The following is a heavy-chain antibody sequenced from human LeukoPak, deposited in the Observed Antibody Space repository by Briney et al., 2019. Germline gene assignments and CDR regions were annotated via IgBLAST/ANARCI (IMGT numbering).Heavy chain of an antibody. V-gene: IGHV3-30*02. CDR1: GFIFSSYG. CDR2: IRYDGSSE. D-gene: IGHD3-10*01. CDR3: ARDQAGSGHYVDC. Sequence: GGSLRLSCAASGFIFSSYGMHWVRQAPGKGLEWLAYIRYDGSSEYYTDFVKGRFTISRDNSKNTLNLQMNSLRVEDTAMYYCARDQAGSGHYVDCWGQGTLVAVSS. J-gene: IGHJ4*02.